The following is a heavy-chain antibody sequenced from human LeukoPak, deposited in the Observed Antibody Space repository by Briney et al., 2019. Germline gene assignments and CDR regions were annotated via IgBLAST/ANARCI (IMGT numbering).Heavy chain of an antibody. CDR2: IYQSGST. CDR3: ARDPRDAY. CDR1: GGSISSYY. J-gene: IGHJ4*02. Sequence: TSSETLSLTCTVSGGSISSYYWSWIRQPPGKGLEWIGSIYQSGSTYYNPSLKSRVTISVDTSKNQFSLRLSSVTAADTAVYYCARDPRDAYWGQGTLVTVSS. V-gene: IGHV4-59*12.